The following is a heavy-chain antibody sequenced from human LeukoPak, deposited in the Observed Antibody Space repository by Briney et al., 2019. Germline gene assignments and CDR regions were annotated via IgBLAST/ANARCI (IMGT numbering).Heavy chain of an antibody. Sequence: GSLRLSCAASGFTFSSYAMSWVRQAPGKGLEWIGSIYYSGSTYYNPSLKSRVTISVGTSKNQFSLKLSSVTAADTAVYYCARRHYYDSSAWFDPWGQGTLVTVSS. V-gene: IGHV4-39*01. D-gene: IGHD3-22*01. CDR2: IYYSGST. J-gene: IGHJ5*02. CDR3: ARRHYYDSSAWFDP. CDR1: GFTFSSYA.